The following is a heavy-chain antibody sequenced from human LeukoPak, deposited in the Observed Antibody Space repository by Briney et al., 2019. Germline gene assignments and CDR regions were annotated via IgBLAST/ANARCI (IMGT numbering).Heavy chain of an antibody. Sequence: PGGSLRLSCAASGFTFTDYAMGWVRQAPGQGLEWASTIRASGSTTYYADSVRGRFTISRDNSKNTLSLQMSSLRAEDTAVYYCAKARSPYNSGFDYWGQGTLVAVSS. D-gene: IGHD6-19*01. V-gene: IGHV3-23*01. CDR2: IRASGSTT. J-gene: IGHJ4*02. CDR3: AKARSPYNSGFDY. CDR1: GFTFTDYA.